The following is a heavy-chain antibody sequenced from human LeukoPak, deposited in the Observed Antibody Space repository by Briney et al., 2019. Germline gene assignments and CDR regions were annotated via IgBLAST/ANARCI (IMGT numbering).Heavy chain of an antibody. V-gene: IGHV1-8*02. Sequence: ASVKVSCKASGGTFSSYDINWVRQVTGQGLEWMGWMNPNSGNAGYAQKLQGRVTMTTDTSTSTAYMELRSLRSDDTAVYYCARDQGALWFGESNWFDPWGQGTLVTVPS. CDR2: MNPNSGNA. J-gene: IGHJ5*02. CDR1: GGTFSSYD. D-gene: IGHD3-10*01. CDR3: ARDQGALWFGESNWFDP.